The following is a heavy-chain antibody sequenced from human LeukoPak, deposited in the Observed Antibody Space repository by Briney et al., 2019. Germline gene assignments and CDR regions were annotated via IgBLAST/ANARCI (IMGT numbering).Heavy chain of an antibody. J-gene: IGHJ4*02. CDR2: INHSGST. Sequence: SETLSLTCAVYGGSFSGYYWSWIRQPPGKGLEWIGEINHSGSTNYNPSLKSRVTISVDTSKNQFSLKLSSVTAADTAVYYCARVLTIFGVVIQYCFDYWGQGTLVTVSS. CDR3: ARVLTIFGVVIQYCFDY. V-gene: IGHV4-34*01. CDR1: GGSFSGYY. D-gene: IGHD3-3*01.